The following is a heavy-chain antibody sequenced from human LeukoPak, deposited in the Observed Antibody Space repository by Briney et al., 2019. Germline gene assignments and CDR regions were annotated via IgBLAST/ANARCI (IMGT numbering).Heavy chain of an antibody. CDR3: AREFLRWPDY. CDR2: INPNSGGT. Sequence: ASVKVSCKASGYTFTGYYMHWVRQAPGQGLEWMGRINPNSGGTDYAQKFQGRVTMTRDTFISTAYMELSRLRSDDTAVYYCAREFLRWPDYWGQGTLVTVSS. D-gene: IGHD4-23*01. V-gene: IGHV1-2*06. J-gene: IGHJ4*02. CDR1: GYTFTGYY.